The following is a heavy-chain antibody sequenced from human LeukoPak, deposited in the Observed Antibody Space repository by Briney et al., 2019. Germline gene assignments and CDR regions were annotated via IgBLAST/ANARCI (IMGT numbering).Heavy chain of an antibody. J-gene: IGHJ4*02. CDR3: ARDLNDSSGWSDY. D-gene: IGHD3-22*01. Sequence: ASVKVSCKASGYAFSTYDISWVRQAPGQGLEWMGWISAYNGDTNYAQKLQGRVTMTTDTSTSTAYMELRSLRSDDTAVYYCARDLNDSSGWSDYWGQGTLVTVSS. CDR2: ISAYNGDT. V-gene: IGHV1-18*01. CDR1: GYAFSTYD.